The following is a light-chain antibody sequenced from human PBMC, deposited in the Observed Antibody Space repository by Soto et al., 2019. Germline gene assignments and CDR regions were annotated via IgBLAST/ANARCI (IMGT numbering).Light chain of an antibody. V-gene: IGKV1-33*01. CDR3: QQYDNLQVT. Sequence: DIQMTQSPSSLSASVGAKVTITCQASRAIGTNLNGYQQKQGKPPNLLIYDASNLETGVPSSFSGSGSGTDFTFTISSLQPEDIATYYCQQYDNLQVTFGPGTKVDIK. CDR2: DAS. CDR1: RAIGTN. J-gene: IGKJ3*01.